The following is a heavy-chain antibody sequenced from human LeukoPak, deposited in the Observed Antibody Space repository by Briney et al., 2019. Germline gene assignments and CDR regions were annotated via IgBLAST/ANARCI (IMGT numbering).Heavy chain of an antibody. J-gene: IGHJ3*02. CDR3: ARHIVVVVAATPDAFDI. Sequence: GGSLRLSCAASGFTFSSYSMNWVRQAPGKGLEWVSSISSSSSYIYYADSVKGRFTISRDNAKNSLYLQMNSLRAEDTAVYYCARHIVVVVAATPDAFDIWGKGTAVTVSS. V-gene: IGHV3-21*01. CDR2: ISSSSSYI. CDR1: GFTFSSYS. D-gene: IGHD2-15*01.